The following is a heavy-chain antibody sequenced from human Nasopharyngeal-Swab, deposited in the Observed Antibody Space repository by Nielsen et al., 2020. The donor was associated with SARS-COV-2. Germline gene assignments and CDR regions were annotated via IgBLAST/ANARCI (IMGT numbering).Heavy chain of an antibody. CDR1: GFTFSSYA. J-gene: IGHJ3*02. CDR2: ISSNGGST. CDR3: ARAGRLGRYSYGGTSDAFDI. D-gene: IGHD5-18*01. Sequence: GGSLRLSCAASGFTFSSYAMHWVRQAPGQGLEYVSAISSNGGSTYYANSVKGRFTISRDNSKNTLYLQMNSLRAEDTAVYYCARAGRLGRYSYGGTSDAFDIWGQGTMVTVSS. V-gene: IGHV3-64*01.